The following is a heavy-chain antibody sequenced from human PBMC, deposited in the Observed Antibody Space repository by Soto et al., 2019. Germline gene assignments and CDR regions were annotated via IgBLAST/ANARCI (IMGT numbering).Heavy chain of an antibody. CDR2: ISTNGDAT. Sequence: EVQLVESGGGLVQPGGSLRLSCAASGFSFRSYAMHWVRLAPGKGLEHVSAISTNGDATYFANSVKGRFTISRDNSKNRLDLKMRSLRAEDMAVYYCAREELSSCFDYWGQGTLVTVSS. D-gene: IGHD1-7*01. V-gene: IGHV3-64*01. J-gene: IGHJ4*02. CDR1: GFSFRSYA. CDR3: AREELSSCFDY.